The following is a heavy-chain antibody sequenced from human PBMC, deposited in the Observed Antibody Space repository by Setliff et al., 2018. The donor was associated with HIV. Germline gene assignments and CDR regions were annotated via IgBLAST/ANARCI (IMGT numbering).Heavy chain of an antibody. CDR1: GFSVGDNY. CDR3: AKGSGFHDY. CDR2: IYAAGAT. J-gene: IGHJ4*02. D-gene: IGHD6-19*01. V-gene: IGHV3-53*01. Sequence: GGSLRLSCEISGFSVGDNYMTWVRQTPKMGLEWVSLIYAAGATYYADTVEGRFTISRDTSTNTLYLQMHSLRADDTAVYYCAKGSGFHDYWGQGTRVPVS.